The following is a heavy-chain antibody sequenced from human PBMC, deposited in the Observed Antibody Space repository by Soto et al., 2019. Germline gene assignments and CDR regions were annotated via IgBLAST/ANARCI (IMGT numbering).Heavy chain of an antibody. J-gene: IGHJ3*02. CDR2: INQSGST. CDR1: GGSFSGSY. V-gene: IGHV4-34*01. Sequence: QVQLQQWGAGLLKPSETLSLTCAVYGGSFSGSYWNWIRQPPGKGLEWIGEINQSGSTNYNPSLRPRVSLSVDTSIKQFSLKLSSVTAPDSTIYYCAGVVGSSGWYYDSFDIWGPVTMFT. CDR3: AGVVGSSGWYYDSFDI. D-gene: IGHD6-19*01.